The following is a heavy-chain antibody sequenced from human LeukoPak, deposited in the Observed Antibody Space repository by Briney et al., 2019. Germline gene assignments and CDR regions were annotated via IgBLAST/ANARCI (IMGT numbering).Heavy chain of an antibody. CDR1: GFTFSDHA. CDR3: ARDAWGYYDSSGYSFGSQYYMDV. CDR2: ISGGGHST. J-gene: IGHJ6*03. D-gene: IGHD3-22*01. Sequence: GGSLRLSCAASGFTFSDHAMTWVRQPPGKGLEWVSAISGGGHSTYYADSVRGRFTISRDNFKDTLSLQMNSLTAEDTAFYFCARDAWGYYDSSGYSFGSQYYMDVWGRGTTVTVSS. V-gene: IGHV3-23*01.